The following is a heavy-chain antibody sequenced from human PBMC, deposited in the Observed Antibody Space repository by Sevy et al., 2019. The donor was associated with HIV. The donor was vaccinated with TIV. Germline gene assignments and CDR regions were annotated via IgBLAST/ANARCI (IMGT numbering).Heavy chain of an antibody. J-gene: IGHJ4*02. Sequence: GGSLRLSCAASGFTFDDYAMHWVRQAPGKGLEWVSSISWNGGNIGYADSVRGRFTTSRDNAKNSLYLQMNSLRPEDTAFYYCAKGVRASSGSDYWGQGTLVTVSS. D-gene: IGHD6-13*01. CDR3: AKGVRASSGSDY. CDR2: ISWNGGNI. V-gene: IGHV3-9*01. CDR1: GFTFDDYA.